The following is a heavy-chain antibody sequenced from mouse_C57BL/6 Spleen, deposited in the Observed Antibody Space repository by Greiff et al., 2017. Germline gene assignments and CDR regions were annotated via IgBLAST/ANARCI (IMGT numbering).Heavy chain of an antibody. J-gene: IGHJ2*01. CDR1: GYTFTSYW. V-gene: IGHV1-55*01. D-gene: IGHD1-1*01. CDR2: IYPGSGST. CDR3: ARRGYYYGSSFDY. Sequence: QVQLQQPGAELVKPGASVKMSCKASGYTFTSYWITWVKQRPGQGLEWIGDIYPGSGSTNYNEKFKSKANLTVDTSSSTAYMQLSSLTSEDSAVYYCARRGYYYGSSFDYWGQGTTLTVSS.